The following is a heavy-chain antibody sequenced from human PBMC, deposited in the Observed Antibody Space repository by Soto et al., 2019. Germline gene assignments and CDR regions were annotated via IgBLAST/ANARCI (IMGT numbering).Heavy chain of an antibody. CDR2: IIPIFGTA. Sequence: QVQLVQSGAEVKKPGSSVKVSCKASGGTFSSYAISWVRQAPGQGLEWMGGIIPIFGTANYAQKFQGRVTITADESTSTAYMELRSLRCEHTAVYYCARDHPYGGNSENWFDPWGKGTLVTVSS. J-gene: IGHJ5*02. CDR3: ARDHPYGGNSENWFDP. CDR1: GGTFSSYA. D-gene: IGHD2-21*02. V-gene: IGHV1-69*12.